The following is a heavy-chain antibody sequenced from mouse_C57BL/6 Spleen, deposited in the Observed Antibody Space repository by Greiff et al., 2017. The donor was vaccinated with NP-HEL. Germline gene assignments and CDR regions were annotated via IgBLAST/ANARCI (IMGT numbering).Heavy chain of an antibody. CDR3: ARHENYDDYYAMDY. Sequence: EVQLVESGGGLVQPGGSLKLSCAASGFTFSDYGMAWVRQAPRKGPEWVAFISNLAYSIYYADTVTGRFTISRENAKNTLYLEMSSLRSEDTAMYYCARHENYDDYYAMDYWGQGTSVTVSS. CDR1: GFTFSDYG. V-gene: IGHV5-15*01. CDR2: ISNLAYSI. J-gene: IGHJ4*01. D-gene: IGHD2-4*01.